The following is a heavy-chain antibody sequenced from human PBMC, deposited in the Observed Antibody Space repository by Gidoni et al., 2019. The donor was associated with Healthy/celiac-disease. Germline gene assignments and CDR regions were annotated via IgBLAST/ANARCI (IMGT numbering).Heavy chain of an antibody. V-gene: IGHV3-33*01. D-gene: IGHD6-19*01. CDR1: GFTFSSYG. J-gene: IGHJ4*02. CDR3: ARAGGSSGSLGAY. CDR2: IWYDGSNK. Sequence: QVQLVESGGGVVQPGRSLRLSCAASGFTFSSYGMHWVRQAPGKGLEWVAVIWYDGSNKYYADSVKGRFTISRDNSKNTLYLQMNSLRAEDTAVYYCARAGGSSGSLGAYWGQGTLVTVSS.